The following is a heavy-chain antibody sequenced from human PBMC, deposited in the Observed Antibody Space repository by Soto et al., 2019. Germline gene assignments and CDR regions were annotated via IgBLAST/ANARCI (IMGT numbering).Heavy chain of an antibody. CDR1: GGSISSYY. CDR3: ARDLPPAIQLWLRGPIDYYYYGMDV. D-gene: IGHD5-18*01. CDR2: VHYSGTT. Sequence: SETLSLTCTVSGGSISSYYWRWIRQSPGRGLEWIGYVHYSGTTNYNPSLKSRVAMSLDSSKRQFSLTLNSVTAADTAVYYCARDLPPAIQLWLRGPIDYYYYGMDVWGQGTTVTVSS. V-gene: IGHV4-59*01. J-gene: IGHJ6*02.